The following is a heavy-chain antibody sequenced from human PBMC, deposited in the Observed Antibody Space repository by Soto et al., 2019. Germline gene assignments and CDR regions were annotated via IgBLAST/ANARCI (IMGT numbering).Heavy chain of an antibody. D-gene: IGHD1-26*01. CDR1: GGSISSSNW. CDR3: ASDRRVGATSGFDY. J-gene: IGHJ4*02. Sequence: QVQLQESGPGLVKPSGTLSLTCAVSGGSISSSNWWSWVRQPPGKGRAWIGEIYHSGSTNYNPSRKSRVPISPATSKTQVPLKPSSVPAADTAVYYCASDRRVGATSGFDYSGQGTLVTVSS. V-gene: IGHV4-4*02. CDR2: IYHSGST.